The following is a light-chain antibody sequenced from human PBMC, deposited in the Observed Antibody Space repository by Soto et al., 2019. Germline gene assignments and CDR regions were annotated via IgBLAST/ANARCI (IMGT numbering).Light chain of an antibody. CDR2: DAS. V-gene: IGKV1-5*01. Sequence: DIQMTQSPSTLSASVGDRVTITCRASQSISSWLAWYQQKPGKAPKLLIYDASNLESGVPSRFSGSGSGTEFTLSISSLQPYDFATYYCQQYNSYWTFGQGTKVEIK. J-gene: IGKJ1*01. CDR1: QSISSW. CDR3: QQYNSYWT.